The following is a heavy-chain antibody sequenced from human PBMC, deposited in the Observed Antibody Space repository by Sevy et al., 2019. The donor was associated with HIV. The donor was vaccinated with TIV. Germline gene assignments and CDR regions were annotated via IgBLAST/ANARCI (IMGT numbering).Heavy chain of an antibody. CDR2: INPNSGGT. Sequence: ASVKVSCKASGYTFTGYYMHWVRQAPGQELEWMGWINPNSGGTNYAQKFQGRVTMTRDTSISTAYMELSRLRSDDTAVYYCARDKRAVGGVISYGMDVWGQGTTVTVSS. D-gene: IGHD3-10*01. CDR1: GYTFTGYY. CDR3: ARDKRAVGGVISYGMDV. V-gene: IGHV1-2*02. J-gene: IGHJ6*02.